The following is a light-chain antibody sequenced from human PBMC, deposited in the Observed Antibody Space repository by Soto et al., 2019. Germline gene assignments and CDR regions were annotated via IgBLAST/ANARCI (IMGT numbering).Light chain of an antibody. J-gene: IGKJ1*01. CDR2: KAS. CDR3: QRYDSFPWT. Sequence: DIQLTQSPSALSASVGDTVTITCRATQSVGTSLAWYQQKTGRAPELLIFKASSPESGVPSRFGGSGSGTEFSLTISGLQIDDFATYHCQRYDSFPWTFGQGTKVAIK. V-gene: IGKV1-5*03. CDR1: QSVGTS.